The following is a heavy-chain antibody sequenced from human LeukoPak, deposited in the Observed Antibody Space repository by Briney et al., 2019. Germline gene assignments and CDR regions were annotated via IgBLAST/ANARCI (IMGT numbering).Heavy chain of an antibody. V-gene: IGHV3-30*18. CDR1: GFTFSSYG. CDR2: ISYDGSNK. CDR3: AKLMATNGVY. D-gene: IGHD5-24*01. J-gene: IGHJ4*02. Sequence: GGSLRLFCAASGFTFSSYGMHWVRQAPGKGLEGVAVISYDGSNKYYADSVKGRFTISRDNSKSTLYLQMNSLRAEDTAVYYCAKLMATNGVYWGQGTLVTVSS.